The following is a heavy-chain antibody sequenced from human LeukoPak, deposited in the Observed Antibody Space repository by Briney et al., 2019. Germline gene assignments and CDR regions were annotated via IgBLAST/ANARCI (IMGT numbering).Heavy chain of an antibody. J-gene: IGHJ3*02. CDR2: IYHSGST. CDR1: GGSISSSNW. V-gene: IGHV4-4*02. D-gene: IGHD3-16*01. Sequence: SETLSLTCAVSGGSISSSNWWSCVRQPPGKGLEWIGEIYHSGSTNYNPSLKSRVTISVDKSKNQFSLKLSSVTAADTAVYYCASTRGSSASRGFDIWGQGTMVTVSS. CDR3: ASTRGSSASRGFDI.